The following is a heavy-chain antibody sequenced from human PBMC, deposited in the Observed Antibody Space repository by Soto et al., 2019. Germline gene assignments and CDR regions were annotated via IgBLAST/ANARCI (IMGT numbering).Heavy chain of an antibody. Sequence: ASVKVSCKASGYTFTGYAMHWVRQAPGQRLEWMGWINAGNGNTKYSQKFQGRVTITRDTSASTAYMELSSLRSEDTAVYYCARDTTYGDYVHYYYYGMDVWGQGTTVTVSS. CDR3: ARDTTYGDYVHYYYYGMDV. CDR2: INAGNGNT. V-gene: IGHV1-3*01. J-gene: IGHJ6*02. CDR1: GYTFTGYA. D-gene: IGHD4-17*01.